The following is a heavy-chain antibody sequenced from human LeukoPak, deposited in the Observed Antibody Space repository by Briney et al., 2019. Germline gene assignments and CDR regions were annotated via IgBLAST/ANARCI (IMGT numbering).Heavy chain of an antibody. CDR3: ARSGYSYGFWVRKYNWFDP. CDR2: IYYSGST. J-gene: IGHJ5*02. V-gene: IGHV4-39*07. CDR1: GGSISSSSYY. Sequence: SETLSLTCTVSGGSISSSSYYWGWIRQPPGKGLEWIGSIYYSGSTYYNPSLKSRVTISVDTSKNQFSLKLSSVTAADTAVYYCARSGYSYGFWVRKYNWFDPWGQGTLVTVSS. D-gene: IGHD5-18*01.